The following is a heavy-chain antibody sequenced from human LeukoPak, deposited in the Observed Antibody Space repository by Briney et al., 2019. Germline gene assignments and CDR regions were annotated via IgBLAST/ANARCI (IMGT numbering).Heavy chain of an antibody. CDR1: RFIYSSYR. V-gene: IGHV3-21*01. CDR2: ISSSSSYI. Sequence: GGALTLSCLCCRFIYSSYRMNWVGQAPGKGREGVASISSSSSYIYFADSVKGRFTISRDNAKNSLCLQMNSLRAEDTAVYYCARESSGSYSYYFDYWGQGTLVTVSS. D-gene: IGHD1-26*01. CDR3: ARESSGSYSYYFDY. J-gene: IGHJ4*02.